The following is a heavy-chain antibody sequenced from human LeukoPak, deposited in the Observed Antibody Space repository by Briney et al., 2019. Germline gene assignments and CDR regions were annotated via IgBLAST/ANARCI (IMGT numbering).Heavy chain of an antibody. V-gene: IGHV4-39*07. CDR1: GGSISSSSYY. J-gene: IGHJ4*02. CDR3: ARAGGDFLAHYFDY. Sequence: SETLSLTCTVSGGSISSSSYYWGWVRQPPGRGLEWIGSIYHSGSTYYNPSLKSRVTISVDTSKNQFSLKLSSVTAADTAVYYCARAGGDFLAHYFDYWGQGTLVTVSS. CDR2: IYHSGST. D-gene: IGHD2-21*02.